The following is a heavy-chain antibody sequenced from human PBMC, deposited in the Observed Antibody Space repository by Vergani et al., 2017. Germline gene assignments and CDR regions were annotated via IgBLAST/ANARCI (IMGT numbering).Heavy chain of an antibody. Sequence: QVQLQESGPGLVKPSETLSLTCTVSGGSVSSGSYYWTWIRQPAGKGLEWIGDIYYRGSTNSNPSLKSRVTRSVDTSKNQFSLKLSSVTAADTAVYYCARGSPGPYFDYWGQGSLVTVSS. CDR3: ARGSPGPYFDY. J-gene: IGHJ4*02. V-gene: IGHV4-61*10. CDR2: IYYRGST. CDR1: GGSVSSGSYY.